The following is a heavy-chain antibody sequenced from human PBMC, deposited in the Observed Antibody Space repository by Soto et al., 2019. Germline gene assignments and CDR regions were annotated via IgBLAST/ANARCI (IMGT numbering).Heavy chain of an antibody. CDR3: ARGTTDWNDCYYCGMDV. D-gene: IGHD1-1*01. CDR2: IYYSGST. CDR1: GGSISSYY. J-gene: IGHJ6*02. Sequence: SETLSLTCTVSGGSISSYYWSWIRQPPGKGLEWIGYIYYSGSTNYNPSLKSRVTISVDTSKNQFSLKLSSVTAADTAVYYCARGTTDWNDCYYCGMDVWGQVNTVTVS. V-gene: IGHV4-59*01.